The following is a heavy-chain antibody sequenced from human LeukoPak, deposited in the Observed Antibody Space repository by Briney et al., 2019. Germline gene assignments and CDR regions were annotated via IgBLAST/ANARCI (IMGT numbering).Heavy chain of an antibody. CDR2: ISSGGMWI. Sequence: GGSLRLSCAASGFTFSSYSMNWVRQAPGKGLEWVSSISSGGMWIYYADSLKGRFTISRDNAKSSMWLQMNSLRAEDTAVYYCARDQTPFYWGQGSLVTVSS. J-gene: IGHJ4*02. V-gene: IGHV3-21*01. CDR3: ARDQTPFY. CDR1: GFTFSSYS.